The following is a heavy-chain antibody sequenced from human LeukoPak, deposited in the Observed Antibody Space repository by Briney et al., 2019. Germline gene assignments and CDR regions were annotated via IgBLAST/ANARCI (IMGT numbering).Heavy chain of an antibody. V-gene: IGHV4-30-2*01. CDR3: AREFAGYLGC. J-gene: IGHJ4*02. Sequence: SETLSLTCAVSGGSISSGGYFWSWIRQPPGKGLEWIGYIYHSGSTYYNPPLKSRVTISVDRSKNQFSLKLSSVTAADRAVYYCAREFAGYLGCWGQGTLVTVSS. CDR2: IYHSGST. CDR1: GGSISSGGYF. D-gene: IGHD3-9*01.